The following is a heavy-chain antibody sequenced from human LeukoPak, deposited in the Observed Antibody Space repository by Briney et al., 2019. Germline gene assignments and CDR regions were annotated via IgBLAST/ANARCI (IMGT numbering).Heavy chain of an antibody. CDR1: GYSISSGYY. J-gene: IGHJ4*02. V-gene: IGHV4-38-2*01. D-gene: IGHD6-19*01. Sequence: SETLSPTCAVSGYSISSGYYWGWIRQPPGKGLEWIWSIYHSGSTYYNPSLKSRVTISVDTSKNQFSLKLSSVTAADTAVYYCARQGDEAVARTWHYWGQGTLVTVSS. CDR3: ARQGDEAVARTWHY. CDR2: IYHSGST.